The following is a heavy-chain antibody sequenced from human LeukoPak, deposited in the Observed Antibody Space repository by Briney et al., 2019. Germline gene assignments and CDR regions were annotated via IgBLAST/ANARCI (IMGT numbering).Heavy chain of an antibody. CDR1: GGSISSFY. V-gene: IGHV4-59*03. CDR3: AKIKTTFGVVTHAFDI. Sequence: SETLSLTCTVSGGSISSFYWTWIRQPPGKGLEWIGYVYYSGSTNYNPPLKSRVTISVDTSMNQFSLRLSSVTAADTAVYYCAKIKTTFGVVTHAFDIWGQGTIVTVSP. CDR2: VYYSGST. J-gene: IGHJ3*02. D-gene: IGHD3-3*01.